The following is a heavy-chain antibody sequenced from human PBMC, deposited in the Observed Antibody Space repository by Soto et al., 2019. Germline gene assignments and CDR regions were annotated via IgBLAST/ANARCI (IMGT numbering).Heavy chain of an antibody. V-gene: IGHV5-10-1*01. Sequence: GESLKISCKGSGYSFTIYWISWVRQMPGKGVEWMGRIDPSDSYTNYSPSFKGHVTISADKSISTAYLQWSSLKASDTAMYYCARIVGYCSSTSCPYGMDVWGQGTTVTVSS. CDR2: IDPSDSYT. CDR3: ARIVGYCSSTSCPYGMDV. CDR1: GYSFTIYW. J-gene: IGHJ6*02. D-gene: IGHD2-2*01.